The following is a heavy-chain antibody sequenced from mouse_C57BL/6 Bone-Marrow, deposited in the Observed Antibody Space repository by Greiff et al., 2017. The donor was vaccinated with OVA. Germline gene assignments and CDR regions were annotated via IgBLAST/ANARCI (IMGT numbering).Heavy chain of an antibody. J-gene: IGHJ4*01. Sequence: VQLQQSGPELVKPGASVKLSCKASGYTFTSYDINWVKQRPGQGLEWIGWIYPRDGSTEYNEKFKGKATLTVDTSSSTAYMELHSLTSEDSAVYFCARRTAQATDYAMDYWGQGTSVTVSS. CDR1: GYTFTSYD. CDR3: ARRTAQATDYAMDY. V-gene: IGHV1-85*01. CDR2: IYPRDGST. D-gene: IGHD3-2*02.